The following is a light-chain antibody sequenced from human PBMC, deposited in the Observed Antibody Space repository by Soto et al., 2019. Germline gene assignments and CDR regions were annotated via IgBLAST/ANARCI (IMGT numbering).Light chain of an antibody. J-gene: IGLJ2*01. V-gene: IGLV4-60*02. CDR2: VERSGTY. Sequence: QLVLTQSSSASASLGSSVKLTCTLSSGQSTYTIAWHQQQPGKAPRFLMKVERSGTYNRGSGIPDRFSGSSSGADRYLTVSNLQFEDEAAYYCETWDNYTPVVFGGGTKLTVL. CDR3: ETWDNYTPVV. CDR1: SGQSTYT.